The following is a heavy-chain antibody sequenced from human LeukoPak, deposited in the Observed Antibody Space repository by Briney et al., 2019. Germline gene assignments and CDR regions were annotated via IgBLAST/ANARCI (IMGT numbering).Heavy chain of an antibody. CDR1: GFTFSSYW. Sequence: PGGSLRLSCAVSGFTFSSYWMTWVRQAPGKGLEWVGNIKQDGSEKYYVDSVKGRFTISKDNAKNSLYLQMNSLRAEDTAVYYCARHGPAYYYYYMDVWGKGTTVTVSS. V-gene: IGHV3-7*01. J-gene: IGHJ6*03. CDR3: ARHGPAYYYYYMDV. CDR2: IKQDGSEK.